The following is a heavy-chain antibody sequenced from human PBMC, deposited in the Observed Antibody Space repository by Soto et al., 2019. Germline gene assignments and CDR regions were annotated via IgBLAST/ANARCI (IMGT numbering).Heavy chain of an antibody. CDR3: ARDHLWAFDY. D-gene: IGHD3-16*01. J-gene: IGHJ4*02. V-gene: IGHV3-48*02. CDR1: GFTFSTYS. Sequence: EVQLVESGGGLVQPGGSLRLSCTASGFTFSTYSTNWVRQAPGKGLEWVSYISGSGTTISYADSVKGRFTISSDNSENSLDLQMNNLRDEDTAVYYCARDHLWAFDYWGQGTLVTVSS. CDR2: ISGSGTTI.